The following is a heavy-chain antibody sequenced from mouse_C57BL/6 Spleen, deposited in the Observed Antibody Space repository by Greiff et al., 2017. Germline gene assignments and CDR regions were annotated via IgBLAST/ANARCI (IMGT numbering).Heavy chain of an antibody. J-gene: IGHJ4*01. Sequence: ESGPGLVKPSQSLSLTCSFTGYSITSGYYWNWIRQFPGNKLEWMGYISYDGSNNYNPSLKNRISITRDPSKNQFFLKLNSVTTEDTATYYCAPSLPPYAMDYRGQGTSVTVSS. CDR2: ISYDGSN. CDR3: APSLPPYAMDY. D-gene: IGHD6-1*01. V-gene: IGHV3-6*01. CDR1: GYSITSGYY.